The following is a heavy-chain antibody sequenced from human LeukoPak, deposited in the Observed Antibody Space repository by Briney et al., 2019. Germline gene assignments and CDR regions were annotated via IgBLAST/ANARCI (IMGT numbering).Heavy chain of an antibody. CDR3: AREMGSGYDSDAFDY. D-gene: IGHD5-12*01. CDR2: IWYDGSNK. J-gene: IGHJ4*02. V-gene: IGHV3-33*01. CDR1: GFTFSSYG. Sequence: GGSLRLSCAASGFTFSSYGMRWVRQAPGKGLEWVAVIWYDGSNKYYADSVKGRFTISRDNSKNTLYLQMNSLRAEDTAVYYCAREMGSGYDSDAFDYWGQGTLVTVSS.